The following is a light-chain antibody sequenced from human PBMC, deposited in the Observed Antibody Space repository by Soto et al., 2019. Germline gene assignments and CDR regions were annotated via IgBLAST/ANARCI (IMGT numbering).Light chain of an antibody. CDR2: DVS. CDR3: SSYTSSSTLALYV. Sequence: QSVLTQPASVSGSPGQSITISCTGTSSDVGGYNDVSWYRQHPGKAPKLMIYDVSNRPSGVSNRFSGSKSGNTASLTISGLQAEDEADYYCSSYTSSSTLALYVFGTGTKVTVL. CDR1: SSDVGGYND. V-gene: IGLV2-14*01. J-gene: IGLJ1*01.